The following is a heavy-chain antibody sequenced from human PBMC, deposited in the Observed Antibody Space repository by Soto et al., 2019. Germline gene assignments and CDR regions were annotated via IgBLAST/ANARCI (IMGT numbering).Heavy chain of an antibody. D-gene: IGHD6-6*01. J-gene: IGHJ5*02. CDR3: ARHRARNWFDP. Sequence: SETLSLTCHVSGYSINSDYYWAWIRQPPGKGLEWIGSVYRTAIPPYNPSLKSRVSISVDMSKNQFSLNLTSVTAADTAVYYCARHRARNWFDPWGQGTLVTVSS. CDR2: VYRTAIP. CDR1: GYSINSDYY. V-gene: IGHV4-38-2*01.